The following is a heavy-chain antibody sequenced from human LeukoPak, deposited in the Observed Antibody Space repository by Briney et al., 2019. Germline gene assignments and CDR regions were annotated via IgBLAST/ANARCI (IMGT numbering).Heavy chain of an antibody. CDR3: AKGDTAMAYYYYYMDV. J-gene: IGHJ6*03. CDR2: IRYDGSNK. V-gene: IGHV3-30*02. CDR1: GFTFSSHD. D-gene: IGHD5-18*01. Sequence: GGSLRLSCAASGFTFSSHDMHWVRQAPGKGLEWVAFIRYDGSNKYYADSVKGRFTISRDNSKNTLYLQMNSLRAEDTAVYYCAKGDTAMAYYYYYMDVWGKGTTVTISS.